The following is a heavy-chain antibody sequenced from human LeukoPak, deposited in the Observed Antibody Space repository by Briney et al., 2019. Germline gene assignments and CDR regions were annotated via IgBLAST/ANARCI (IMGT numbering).Heavy chain of an antibody. D-gene: IGHD3-22*01. CDR3: ARAAYYYDSGGYYGY. J-gene: IGHJ4*02. Sequence: GGSLRLSCAASGFTFSSYSMNWVRQAPGKGLEWVSSISSSSSYIYYADSVKGRFTISRDNAKNSLYLQMNSLRAEDTAVYYCARAAYYYDSGGYYGYWGQGTLVTVSS. CDR1: GFTFSSYS. CDR2: ISSSSSYI. V-gene: IGHV3-21*01.